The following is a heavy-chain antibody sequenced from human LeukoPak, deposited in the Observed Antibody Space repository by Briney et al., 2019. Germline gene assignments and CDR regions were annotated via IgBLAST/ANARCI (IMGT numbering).Heavy chain of an antibody. CDR1: GFTFSGSA. CDR2: IRSKANSYAT. Sequence: PGGSLRLSSAASGFTFSGSAMHWVRQASGKGLEWVGRIRSKANSYATAYAASVKGRFTISRDDSKNTAYLQMNSLKTEDTAVYYCTRPFYCSSTSCYEDYWGQGTLVTVSS. D-gene: IGHD2-2*01. V-gene: IGHV3-73*01. CDR3: TRPFYCSSTSCYEDY. J-gene: IGHJ4*02.